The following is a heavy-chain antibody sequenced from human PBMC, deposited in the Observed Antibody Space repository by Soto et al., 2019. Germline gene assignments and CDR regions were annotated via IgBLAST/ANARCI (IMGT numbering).Heavy chain of an antibody. Sequence: EVQVVESGGGLVQPGGSLRLSCAASGLTFTNYWMHWVGQVPGEGLVWFSRIDNHGDATSYADFVKGRFTISRDNAKNTLYLQMNSLRVEDTAIYYCGTVFEKWGQRTMVIVSS. J-gene: IGHJ3*02. CDR1: GLTFTNYW. V-gene: IGHV3-74*01. CDR2: IDNHGDAT. CDR3: GTVFEK.